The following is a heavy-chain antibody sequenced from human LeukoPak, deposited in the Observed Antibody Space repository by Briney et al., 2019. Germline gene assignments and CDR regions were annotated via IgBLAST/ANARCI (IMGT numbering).Heavy chain of an antibody. D-gene: IGHD5-18*01. CDR3: ARDGYSYGNGASYFDY. J-gene: IGHJ4*02. V-gene: IGHV1-69*13. CDR1: GGTFSSYA. CDR2: IIPIFGTA. Sequence: ASVKVSCKASGGTFSSYAISWVRQATGKGLEWMGGIIPIFGTANYAQKFQGRVTITADESTSTAYMELSSLRSEDTAVYYCARDGYSYGNGASYFDYWGQGTLVTVSS.